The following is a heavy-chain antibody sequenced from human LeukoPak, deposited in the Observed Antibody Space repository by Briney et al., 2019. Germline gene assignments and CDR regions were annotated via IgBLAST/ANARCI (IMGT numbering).Heavy chain of an antibody. V-gene: IGHV3-53*01. D-gene: IGHD3-10*01. CDR2: IYSGGST. J-gene: IGHJ6*02. CDR1: GFTVSSNY. CDR3: ASTYYYGSGSAPLYYYYGMDV. Sequence: GGSLRLSCAASGFTVSSNYMSWVRQAPGKGLEWVSVIYSGGSTYYADSVKGRFTISRDNSKNTLYLQMNSLRAEDTAVYYRASTYYYGSGSAPLYYYYGMDVWGQGTTVTVSS.